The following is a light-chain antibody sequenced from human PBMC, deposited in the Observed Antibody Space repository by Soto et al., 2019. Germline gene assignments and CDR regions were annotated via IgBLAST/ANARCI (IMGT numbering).Light chain of an antibody. J-gene: IGKJ1*01. CDR1: QSISSW. V-gene: IGKV1-5*01. Sequence: DIQMTQSPSTLSASVGDRVTITCRASQSISSWLAWYQQKPVKAPKVLIYDASSLESGVPSRFSGSGSGTEFSLTISSLQPDDFATYYCQHYNSYSEAFGQGTKVDI. CDR2: DAS. CDR3: QHYNSYSEA.